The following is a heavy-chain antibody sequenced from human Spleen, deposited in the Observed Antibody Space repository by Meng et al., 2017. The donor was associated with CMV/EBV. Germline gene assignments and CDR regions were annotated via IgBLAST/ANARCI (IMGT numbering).Heavy chain of an antibody. CDR1: GSSISSGDYY. J-gene: IGHJ4*02. CDR2: IYYSAST. V-gene: IGHV4-30-4*08. CDR3: ARGVVTSLFDY. Sequence: QTAGPGLVTPPQTLALTYTVAGSSISSGDYYWSWIRQPPGKGLEWIGYIYYSASTYYNPSLKSRVTISVDTSKNQFSLKLSSVTAADTAVYYCARGVVTSLFDYWGQGTLVTVSS. D-gene: IGHD3-22*01.